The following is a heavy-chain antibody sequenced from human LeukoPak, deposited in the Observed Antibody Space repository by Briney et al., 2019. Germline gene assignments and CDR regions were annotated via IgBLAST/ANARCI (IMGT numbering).Heavy chain of an antibody. D-gene: IGHD3-9*01. J-gene: IGHJ6*02. Sequence: SETLSLTCTVSGGSISSYYWSWIRQPPGKGLEWIGYIDYSGSTNYNPSLESRVTISVDTSKNQFSLKLSSVTAADTAVYYCARHYDILTGYYDYYYYYGMDVWGQGTTVTVSS. CDR3: ARHYDILTGYYDYYYYYGMDV. CDR2: IDYSGST. CDR1: GGSISSYY. V-gene: IGHV4-59*08.